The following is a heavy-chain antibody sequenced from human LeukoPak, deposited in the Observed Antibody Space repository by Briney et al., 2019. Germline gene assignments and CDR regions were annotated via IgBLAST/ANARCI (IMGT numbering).Heavy chain of an antibody. V-gene: IGHV1-69*04. CDR2: IIPPLGIA. D-gene: IGHD3-10*01. CDR3: ASTYGSGNAFDI. J-gene: IGHJ3*02. CDR1: GGTFSSYA. Sequence: GASVKVSCKASGGTFSSYAISWVRQAPGQGLEWMGRIIPPLGIANYAQKFQGRVTITADKSTSTAYMELSSLRSEDTAVYYCASTYGSGNAFDIWGQGTMVTVSS.